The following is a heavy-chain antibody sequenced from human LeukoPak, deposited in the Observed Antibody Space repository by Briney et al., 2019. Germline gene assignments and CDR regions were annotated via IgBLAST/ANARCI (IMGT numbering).Heavy chain of an antibody. J-gene: IGHJ3*02. D-gene: IGHD3-22*01. CDR2: IIPNYGKA. CDR1: GGTFSSYA. CDR3: ARMYYYDSSGSSDVFVI. V-gene: IGHV1-69*06. Sequence: SVKVSCKASGGTFSSYAISWVRQAPGQGLECMGGIIPNYGKANYAQKFQGRVTITADKSASTAYMELRSLRSEDTAVYYCARMYYYDSSGSSDVFVIWGQGTLVTVSS.